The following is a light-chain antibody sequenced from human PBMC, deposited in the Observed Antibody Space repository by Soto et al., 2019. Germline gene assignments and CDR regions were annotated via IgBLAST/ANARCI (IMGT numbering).Light chain of an antibody. CDR1: QSISTR. Sequence: DIQMTQSPSTLSASVGERVTITCRASQSISTRLAWYQQKPGKAPKLLIYKASSLESGVPSRFSGSGSGTEFTLTISGLQPDDFAAYYCQQYNSYPLTFGGGTKVEIK. CDR3: QQYNSYPLT. V-gene: IGKV1-5*03. CDR2: KAS. J-gene: IGKJ4*01.